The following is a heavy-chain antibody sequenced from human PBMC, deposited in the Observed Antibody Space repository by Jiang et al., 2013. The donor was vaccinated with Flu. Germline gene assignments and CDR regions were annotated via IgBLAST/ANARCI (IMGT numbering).Heavy chain of an antibody. CDR1: GDSLSLRNYY. D-gene: IGHD1-26*01. V-gene: IGHV4-39*01. CDR3: ARPKSGSNFDY. Sequence: GPGLVKPSETLSLTCTVSGDSLSLRNYYWAWIRQPPGKALEWIGSIYYSGNTYYNPSLKSRVTISADTSKNQFSLKLSSVTAADTAVYYCARPKSGSNFDYWGQGTLVAVSS. J-gene: IGHJ4*02. CDR2: IYYSGNT.